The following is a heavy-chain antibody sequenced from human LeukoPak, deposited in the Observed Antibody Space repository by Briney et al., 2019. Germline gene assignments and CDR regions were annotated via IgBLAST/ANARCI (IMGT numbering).Heavy chain of an antibody. CDR2: ISGSGGST. CDR3: AKGFRWTVTTVYFDY. J-gene: IGHJ4*02. D-gene: IGHD4-17*01. CDR1: GFTFSSYA. Sequence: GGSLRLSCAASGFTFSSYAMSWVRQAPGKGLEWVSAISGSGGSTYYADSVKGRFTISRGNSKNTLYLQMNSLRAEDTAVYYCAKGFRWTVTTVYFDYWGQGTLVTVSS. V-gene: IGHV3-23*01.